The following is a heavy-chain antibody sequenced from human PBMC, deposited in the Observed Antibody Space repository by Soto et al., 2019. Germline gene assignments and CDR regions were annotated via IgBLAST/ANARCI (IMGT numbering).Heavy chain of an antibody. Sequence: SVKVSGKASGDTSSSYGITWVRQAPGHGLEWMGGIIPMFGTTNYAQDFQGRVTITADESTSTAYMELSSLRSEDTAVYYCARVPPGYCSGGRCFWYYFDYWGQGSLVTVSS. V-gene: IGHV1-69*13. D-gene: IGHD2-15*01. J-gene: IGHJ4*02. CDR2: IIPMFGTT. CDR3: ARVPPGYCSGGRCFWYYFDY. CDR1: GDTSSSYG.